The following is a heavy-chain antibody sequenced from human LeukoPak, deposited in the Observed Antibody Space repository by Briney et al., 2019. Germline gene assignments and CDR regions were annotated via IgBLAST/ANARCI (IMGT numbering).Heavy chain of an antibody. Sequence: SETLSLTCTVSGGSISIYYWSWIRQPAGRGLEWIGRVYSSGSTIYNLSLKSRVTMSVDTSKNQFSLKLRSVTAADTAVYYCARETGDYDILNPWGQGTLVTVSS. CDR1: GGSISIYY. CDR3: ARETGDYDILNP. V-gene: IGHV4-4*07. J-gene: IGHJ5*02. CDR2: VYSSGST. D-gene: IGHD3-9*01.